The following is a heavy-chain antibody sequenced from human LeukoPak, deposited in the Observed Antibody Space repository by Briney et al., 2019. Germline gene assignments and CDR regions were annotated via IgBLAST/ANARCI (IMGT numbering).Heavy chain of an antibody. CDR1: GFTFDNYA. J-gene: IGHJ4*02. V-gene: IGHV3-23*01. Sequence: TGGSLRLSCAASGFTFDNYAMSWVRQAPGEGLEWVSTISVSDTFYADSVRGRFTISRDSSRNTISLLMNSLRTEDTALYYCAKRAPPGTAAGVPYYFDYWGQGTLVTVSS. CDR2: ISVSDT. D-gene: IGHD6-25*01. CDR3: AKRAPPGTAAGVPYYFDY.